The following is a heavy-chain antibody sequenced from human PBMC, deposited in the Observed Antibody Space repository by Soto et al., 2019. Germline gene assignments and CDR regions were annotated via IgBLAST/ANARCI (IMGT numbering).Heavy chain of an antibody. D-gene: IGHD6-13*01. Sequence: EVQLVESGGGLVQPGGSLRLSCTASGFTFSTYAMNWVRQAPGKGLEWVSYITRTGNYIYYADSLKGRFTISRDNAKNSLYLEMNSLRAEDTAVYFGVRVTYSRRPDEGEFCGQGTLLTVSS. CDR3: VRVTYSRRPDEGEF. CDR1: GFTFSTYA. J-gene: IGHJ4*02. V-gene: IGHV3-21*02. CDR2: ITRTGNYI.